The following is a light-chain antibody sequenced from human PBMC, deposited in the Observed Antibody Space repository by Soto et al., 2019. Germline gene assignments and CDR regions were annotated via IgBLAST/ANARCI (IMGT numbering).Light chain of an antibody. Sequence: QSALTQPASVSGSPGQSITISCTGTSSDVGSYGLVSWYQQHPGKAPKLMIYEGTKRPSGISNRFSSSKSDNTASLIISGLQAADEADYYCCSYAGSNTFVFGTGTKLTVL. CDR3: CSYAGSNTFV. J-gene: IGLJ1*01. CDR2: EGT. V-gene: IGLV2-23*01. CDR1: SSDVGSYGL.